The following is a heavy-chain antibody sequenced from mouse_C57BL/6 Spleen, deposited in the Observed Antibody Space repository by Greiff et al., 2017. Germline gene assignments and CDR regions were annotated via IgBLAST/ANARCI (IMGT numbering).Heavy chain of an antibody. CDR3: ARSGGIFVDY. D-gene: IGHD2-14*01. CDR2: INPSTGGT. Sequence: VQLKQSGPELVKPGASVKISCKASGYSFTSYYMNWVKQSPKKSLEWIGEINPSTGGTTYNQKFKAKATLTVDKSSSPAYMQLKSLTSEDSAVYYCARSGGIFVDYWGQGTTLTVSS. J-gene: IGHJ2*01. CDR1: GYSFTSYY. V-gene: IGHV1-42*01.